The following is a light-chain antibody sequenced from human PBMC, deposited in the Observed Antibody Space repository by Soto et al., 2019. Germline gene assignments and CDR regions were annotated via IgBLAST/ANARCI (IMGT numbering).Light chain of an antibody. V-gene: IGKV3-20*01. CDR3: QQYGSSPA. Sequence: EIVLMQSPGTLSSSPGERATLSCRASQSVTSSYLAWYQQKPGQAPRLLIDGASSRATGLPDRFSGSGSGTDFTLTISRLEPEDFAVYYCQQYGSSPAFGGGTKVEIK. CDR2: GAS. J-gene: IGKJ4*01. CDR1: QSVTSSY.